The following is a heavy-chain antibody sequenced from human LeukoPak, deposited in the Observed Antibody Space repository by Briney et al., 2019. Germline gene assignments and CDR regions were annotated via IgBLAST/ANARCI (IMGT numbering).Heavy chain of an antibody. CDR2: INHSGST. CDR1: GESFSGYY. V-gene: IGHV4-34*01. J-gene: IGHJ5*02. Sequence: SETLSLTCAVYGESFSGYYWSWIRQPPGKGLEWIGEINHSGSTNYNPSLKSRVTISVDTSKNQFSLKLSSVTAADTAVYYCARMGTYYDFWSGYSRPAWGQGTLVTVSS. CDR3: ARMGTYYDFWSGYSRPA. D-gene: IGHD3-3*01.